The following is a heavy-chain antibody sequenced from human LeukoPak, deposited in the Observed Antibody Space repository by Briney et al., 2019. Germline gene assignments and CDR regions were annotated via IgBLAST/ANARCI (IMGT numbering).Heavy chain of an antibody. CDR3: ARDINWNARDAFDI. Sequence: GGSLRLSCAASGFTVSSNYMSWVRQAPGKGLEWVSVIYSGGSTYYADSVKGRFTISRDNSKNTLYHQMNSLRAEDTAVYYCARDINWNARDAFDIWGQGTMVTVSS. D-gene: IGHD1-20*01. V-gene: IGHV3-53*01. CDR2: IYSGGST. J-gene: IGHJ3*02. CDR1: GFTVSSNY.